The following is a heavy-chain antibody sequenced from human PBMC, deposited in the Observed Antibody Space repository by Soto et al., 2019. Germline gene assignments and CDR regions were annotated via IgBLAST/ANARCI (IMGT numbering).Heavy chain of an antibody. CDR2: ISSSSSYI. D-gene: IGHD2-2*01. CDR1: GFTFSSYS. V-gene: IGHV3-21*01. CDR3: ARGSSYYGMDV. J-gene: IGHJ6*02. Sequence: EGSLRLSCAASGFTFSSYSMNWVRQAPGKGLEWVSSISSSSSYIYYADSVKGRFTISRDNAKNSLYLQMNSLRAEDTAVYYCARGSSYYGMDVWGQGTTVTVSS.